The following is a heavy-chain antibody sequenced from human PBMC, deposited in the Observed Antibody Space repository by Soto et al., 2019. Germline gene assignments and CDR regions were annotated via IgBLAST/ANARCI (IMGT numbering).Heavy chain of an antibody. CDR1: GFSLSTSGVG. V-gene: IGHV2-5*02. D-gene: IGHD2-8*01. CDR2: IYWDDDK. CDR3: AHRSNGNYFDY. Sequence: QITLKDSGPTLVKTTQTLTLTCTFSGFSLSTSGVGVGWIRQAPGKALEWLAVIYWDDDKRYSPSLKNRLTTTKDTSNTQVVLTMTNMDPVDTGTYFCAHRSNGNYFDYWGQGTLVTVSS. J-gene: IGHJ4*02.